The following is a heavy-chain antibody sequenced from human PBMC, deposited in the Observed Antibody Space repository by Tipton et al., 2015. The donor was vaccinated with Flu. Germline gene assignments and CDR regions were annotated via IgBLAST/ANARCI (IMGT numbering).Heavy chain of an antibody. CDR3: ASTMECSSTSCYKGGPYFDY. J-gene: IGHJ4*02. Sequence: TLSLTCTVSGGSISSYYWSWIRQPAGKGLEWIGRIYTSGGTNYNPSLKSRVTMSVDTSKNQFSLKLSSVTAADTAVYYCASTMECSSTSCYKGGPYFDYWGQGTLVPVSS. D-gene: IGHD2-2*02. V-gene: IGHV4-4*07. CDR1: GGSISSYY. CDR2: IYTSGGT.